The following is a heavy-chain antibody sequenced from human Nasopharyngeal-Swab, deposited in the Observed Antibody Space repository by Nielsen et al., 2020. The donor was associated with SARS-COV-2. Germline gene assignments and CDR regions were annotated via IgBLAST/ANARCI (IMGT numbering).Heavy chain of an antibody. CDR2: ISINGNKL. V-gene: IGHV3-23*01. J-gene: IGHJ4*02. CDR1: GFSFSNHG. Sequence: GESLKISCAASGFSFSNHGMSWVRQAPGKGLEWVSAISINGNKLYYADSVRDRFTISRDNSKNTLYLQMNSLRAEDTAVYYCAQEIRPNDYWGQGTLVTVSS. D-gene: IGHD6-6*01. CDR3: AQEIRPNDY.